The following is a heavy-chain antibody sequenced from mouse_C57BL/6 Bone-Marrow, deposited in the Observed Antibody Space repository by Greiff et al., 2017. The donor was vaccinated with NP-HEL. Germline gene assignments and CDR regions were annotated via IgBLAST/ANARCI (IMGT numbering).Heavy chain of an antibody. CDR3: AIRFVWYFDV. V-gene: IGHV1-26*01. CDR1: GYTFTDYY. D-gene: IGHD2-12*01. Sequence: EVQLQQSGPELVKPGASVKISCKASGYTFTDYYMNWVKQSHGKSLEWIGDINPNNGGTSYNQKFKGKATVTVDMSASTAYMELRSLTSEDSAVYYCAIRFVWYFDVWGTGTTVTVSS. J-gene: IGHJ1*03. CDR2: INPNNGGT.